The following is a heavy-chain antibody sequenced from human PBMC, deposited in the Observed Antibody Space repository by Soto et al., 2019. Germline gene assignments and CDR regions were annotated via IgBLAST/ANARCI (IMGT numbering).Heavy chain of an antibody. V-gene: IGHV1-18*01. CDR1: GYTFTSYG. CDR2: ISAYNGNT. D-gene: IGHD6-19*01. CDR3: ARGPVGTTGEVQTPRSSGWSKYNWFDP. J-gene: IGHJ5*02. Sequence: ASVKVSCKASGYTFTSYGISWVRQAPGQGLEWMGWISAYNGNTNYAQKLQGRVTMTTDTSTSTAYMELRSLRSDDTAVYYCARGPVGTTGEVQTPRSSGWSKYNWFDPWGQGTLVTVSS.